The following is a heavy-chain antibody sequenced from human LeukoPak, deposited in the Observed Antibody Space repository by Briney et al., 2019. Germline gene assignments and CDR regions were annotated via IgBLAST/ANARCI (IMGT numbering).Heavy chain of an antibody. CDR2: ISRFSGTI. CDR3: AKGAYDYVWGGNYFDY. D-gene: IGHD3-16*01. CDR1: GLTFSSYC. J-gene: IGHJ4*02. Sequence: GGSLRLSCVASGLTFSSYCMHWVRRAPGKGLEWVSYISRFSGTINYADSVKGRFTISSDNAKNSLYLQMNSLRAEDMALYYCAKGAYDYVWGGNYFDYWGQGTLVTVSS. V-gene: IGHV3-48*01.